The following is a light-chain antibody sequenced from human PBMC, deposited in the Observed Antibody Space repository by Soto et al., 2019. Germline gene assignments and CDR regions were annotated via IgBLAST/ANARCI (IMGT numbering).Light chain of an antibody. CDR3: QQRSNWHPIT. CDR1: QSVSSY. V-gene: IGKV3-11*01. CDR2: DAS. Sequence: EILLTQSPSTLSLSPGERATLSCRASQSVSSYLAWYQQKPGQAPRLLIYDASNRATGIPARFSGSGCGTDFTLTISSLEHEDFAVYYCQQRSNWHPITFGQGTRLEIK. J-gene: IGKJ5*01.